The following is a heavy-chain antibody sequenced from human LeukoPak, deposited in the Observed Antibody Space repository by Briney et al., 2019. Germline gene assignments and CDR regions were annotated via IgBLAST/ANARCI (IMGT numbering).Heavy chain of an antibody. CDR1: GFTFSVNA. D-gene: IGHD4/OR15-4a*01. V-gene: IGHV3-23*01. CDR2: ISGCDGCT. Sequence: GGSLSLSCVASGFTFSVNAMSCVRRAPGEGLEWVLGISGCDGCTFYADSVKGRFTISRDNSKNMLHLQMNSLRAEDTAVYYCAKGGLGAGKRVPFDYWGQGTVVTVSA. CDR3: AKGGLGAGKRVPFDY. J-gene: IGHJ4*02.